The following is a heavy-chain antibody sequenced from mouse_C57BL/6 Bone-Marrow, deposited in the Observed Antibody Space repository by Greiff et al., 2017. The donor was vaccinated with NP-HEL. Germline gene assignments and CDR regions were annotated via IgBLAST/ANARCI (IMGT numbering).Heavy chain of an antibody. V-gene: IGHV1-69*01. J-gene: IGHJ2*01. CDR3: ARGGTPFYYFDY. Sequence: VQLQQPGAELVMPGASVKLSCKASGYTFTSYWMHWVKQRPGQGLEWIGAIDPSDSYTNYNHKFKGKSTLTVDKSSSTAYMQLSSRTSEDSAVYYCARGGTPFYYFDYWGQGTTLTVSS. CDR1: GYTFTSYW. CDR2: IDPSDSYT. D-gene: IGHD3-3*01.